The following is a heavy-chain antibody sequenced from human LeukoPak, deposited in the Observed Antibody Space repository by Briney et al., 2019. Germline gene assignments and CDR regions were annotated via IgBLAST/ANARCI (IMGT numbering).Heavy chain of an antibody. CDR2: IHPGDSDT. V-gene: IGHV5-51*01. D-gene: IGHD3-22*01. CDR1: GYRFTSYW. J-gene: IGHJ4*02. Sequence: GESLKISCKGSGYRFTSYWIGWVRQMPGKGLEWMGIIHPGDSDTRYSPTFQGQVTISADKSISAAYLQWSSLEASDTAMYYCARLDSSGYYPFDDWGQGTLVTVSS. CDR3: ARLDSSGYYPFDD.